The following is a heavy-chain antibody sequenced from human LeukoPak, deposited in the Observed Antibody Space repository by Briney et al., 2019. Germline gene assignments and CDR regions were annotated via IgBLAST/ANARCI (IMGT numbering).Heavy chain of an antibody. CDR3: TREGRGYSYGYGAFDI. CDR2: IRSKAYGGTT. V-gene: IGHV3-49*03. D-gene: IGHD5-18*01. J-gene: IGHJ3*02. Sequence: GGSLRLSCTASGFTFGDYAMSWFRQAPGKGLEWVGFIRSKAYGGTTEYAASVKGRFTISRDDSKSIAYLQMNSLKTEDTAVYYCTREGRGYSYGYGAFDIWGQGTMVTVSS. CDR1: GFTFGDYA.